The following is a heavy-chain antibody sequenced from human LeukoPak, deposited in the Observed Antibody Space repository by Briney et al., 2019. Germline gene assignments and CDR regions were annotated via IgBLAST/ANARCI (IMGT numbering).Heavy chain of an antibody. Sequence: GASVKVSCKASGYTFTSYDINWVRQATGQGLEWMGWINPNSGGTNYAQKFQGRVTMTRDTSISTAYMELSRLRSDDTAVYYCARISYYYDSSGPLGYWGQGTLVTVSS. D-gene: IGHD3-22*01. J-gene: IGHJ4*02. CDR2: INPNSGGT. CDR1: GYTFTSYD. V-gene: IGHV1-2*02. CDR3: ARISYYYDSSGPLGY.